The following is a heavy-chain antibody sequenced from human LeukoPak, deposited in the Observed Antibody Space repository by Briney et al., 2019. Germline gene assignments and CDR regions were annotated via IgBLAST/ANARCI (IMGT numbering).Heavy chain of an antibody. J-gene: IGHJ4*02. CDR1: GGSISSSSYY. CDR2: IYYSGST. D-gene: IGHD3-16*01. CDR3: ARDLGFGYFDY. V-gene: IGHV4-39*07. Sequence: ETLSLTCTVSGGSISSSSYYWGWIRQPPGKGLEWIGSIYYSGSTTYIPSLKSRVTISVDTSKNQFSLKLSSVTAADTAVYYCARDLGFGYFDYWGQGTLVTVSS.